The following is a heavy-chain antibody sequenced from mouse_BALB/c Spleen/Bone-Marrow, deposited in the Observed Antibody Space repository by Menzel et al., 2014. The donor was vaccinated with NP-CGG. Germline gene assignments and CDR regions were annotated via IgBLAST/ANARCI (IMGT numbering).Heavy chain of an antibody. V-gene: IGHV1-54*01. Sequence: VQLQQSGAELVRPGTSVKVSCKASGYAFTNYLIEWVKQRPGQGLEWIGVINPGSGGTNYNEKFRGKATLTADKSSSTAHMQLSSLTSDDSAVYFCARCLTGTSALDFWGQGTSVTVSS. J-gene: IGHJ4*01. CDR1: GYAFTNYL. D-gene: IGHD4-1*01. CDR3: ARCLTGTSALDF. CDR2: INPGSGGT.